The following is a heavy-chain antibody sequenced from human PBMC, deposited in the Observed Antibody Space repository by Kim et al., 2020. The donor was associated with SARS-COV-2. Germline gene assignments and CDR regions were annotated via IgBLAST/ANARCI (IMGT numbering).Heavy chain of an antibody. D-gene: IGHD3-10*01. J-gene: IGHJ4*02. Sequence: SETLSLTCTVSGGSISSGGYYWSWIRQHPGKGLEWIGYISYSGSTYYNPSLKSRVTISVDTSKNQFSLKLSSVTAAAPAVYYCARIFYSFGELPYYFGYWGPKTPVTVSS. CDR1: GGSISSGGYY. CDR2: ISYSGST. CDR3: ARIFYSFGELPYYFGY. V-gene: IGHV4-31*03.